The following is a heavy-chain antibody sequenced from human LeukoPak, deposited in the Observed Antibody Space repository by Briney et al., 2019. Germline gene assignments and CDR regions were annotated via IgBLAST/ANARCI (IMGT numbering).Heavy chain of an antibody. CDR2: IYYSGST. D-gene: IGHD1-26*01. CDR1: GGSISSSSYY. V-gene: IGHV4-39*01. Sequence: PSETLSLTCTVSGGSISSSSYYWGWIRQPPGKGLEWIGSIYYSGSTYYNPSLKSRVTISVDTSKNQFSLKLSSVTAADTAVYYCAGRSTNYYYMDVWGKGTTVTVSS. J-gene: IGHJ6*03. CDR3: AGRSTNYYYMDV.